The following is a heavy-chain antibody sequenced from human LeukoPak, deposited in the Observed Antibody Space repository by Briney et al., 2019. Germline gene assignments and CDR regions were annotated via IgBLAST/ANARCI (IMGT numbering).Heavy chain of an antibody. CDR2: IRRDGSDR. Sequence: PGGSLRLSCIPSGLIFRNYDMHWVRQAPGKGLEWVAFIRRDGSDRFHADSVKGRFTISRDNSRNTLYLQMNSLRAEDTAVYYCARDPLSSSSFDLWGQGTLVTVSS. CDR3: ARDPLSSSSFDL. V-gene: IGHV3-30*02. CDR1: GLIFRNYD. D-gene: IGHD6-13*01. J-gene: IGHJ4*02.